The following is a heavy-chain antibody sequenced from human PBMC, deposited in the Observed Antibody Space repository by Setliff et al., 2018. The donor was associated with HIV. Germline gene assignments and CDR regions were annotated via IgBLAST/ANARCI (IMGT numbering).Heavy chain of an antibody. D-gene: IGHD3-10*01. CDR3: TRGGSGPGIDFDY. CDR1: GFTFSSYS. Sequence: GGSLRLSCAASGFTFSSYSMNWVRQAPGKGLEWVSFISGNSGAVTYADSLKGRFSISRDNAKNSLYLQMNSLRAEDTAVYYCTRGGSGPGIDFDYWGQGTLVTVSS. CDR2: ISGNSGAV. J-gene: IGHJ4*02. V-gene: IGHV3-48*04.